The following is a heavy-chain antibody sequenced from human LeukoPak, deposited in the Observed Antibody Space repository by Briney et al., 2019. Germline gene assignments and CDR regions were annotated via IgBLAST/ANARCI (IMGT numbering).Heavy chain of an antibody. J-gene: IGHJ3*02. CDR2: ITSSGST. V-gene: IGHV4-61*02. D-gene: IGHD4-23*01. CDR3: ARVADYTVVQLNDAFDI. CDR1: GDSISSGDYY. Sequence: SETLSLTCTVSGDSISSGDYYWSWIRQPAGTGLEWLGRITSSGSTNYNPSLKSQVTISVDTPKNQFSLKLSSVTAADTAVYYCARVADYTVVQLNDAFDIWGQGTLVTVSS.